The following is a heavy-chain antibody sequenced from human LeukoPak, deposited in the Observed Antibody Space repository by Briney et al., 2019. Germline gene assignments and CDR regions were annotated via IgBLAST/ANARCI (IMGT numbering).Heavy chain of an antibody. CDR3: ARNRGSSWIDY. D-gene: IGHD6-13*01. J-gene: IGHJ4*02. CDR1: GYSISSSNW. V-gene: IGHV4-28*01. Sequence: PETLSLTCAVSGYSISSSNWWGWIRQPPGKGLEWIGYIYYSGSTYYNPSLKSRVTMSVDTSKNQFSLKLSSVTAVDTAVYYCARNRGSSWIDYWGQGTLVTVSS. CDR2: IYYSGST.